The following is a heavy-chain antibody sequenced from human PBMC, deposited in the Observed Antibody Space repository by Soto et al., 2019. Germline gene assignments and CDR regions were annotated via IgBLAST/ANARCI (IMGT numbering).Heavy chain of an antibody. CDR2: IYRSDSDT. D-gene: IGHD6-13*01. CDR1: GYRFTNYW. V-gene: IGHV5-51*01. CDR3: ARTSAAGKYYYGMDV. Sequence: GESLKISCKGSGYRFTNYWIAWVRQRPGKGLEWMGIIYRSDSDTRYSPSFQGQVTIPADKSISTAYLQWSSLKASDTAMYYCARTSAAGKYYYGMDVWGQGTTVTVSS. J-gene: IGHJ6*02.